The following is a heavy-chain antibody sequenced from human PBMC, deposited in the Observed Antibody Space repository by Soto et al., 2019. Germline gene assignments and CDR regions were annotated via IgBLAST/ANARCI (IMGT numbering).Heavy chain of an antibody. D-gene: IGHD1-26*01. CDR1: GLIFENFG. V-gene: IGHV3-23*01. Sequence: GRSLRLSCVPSGLIFENFGLNRVRQVQGKGLEWISSISGSGFKKYYADSVKGRFTISRDNSKSTVYLELNNLSAEDTAVYHCAKNQGVELVPLATVDWFDPWGQGSVVTVSS. J-gene: IGHJ5*02. CDR3: AKNQGVELVPLATVDWFDP. CDR2: ISGSGFKK.